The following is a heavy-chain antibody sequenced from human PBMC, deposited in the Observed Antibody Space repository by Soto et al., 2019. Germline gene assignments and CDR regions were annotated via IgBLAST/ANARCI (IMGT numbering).Heavy chain of an antibody. J-gene: IGHJ4*02. V-gene: IGHV3-30*18. CDR2: ISYDGSNK. Sequence: VGSLRLSCAASGFTFSSYGMHWVRQAPGKGLEWVAVISYDGSNKYYADSVKGRFTISRDNSKNTLYLQMNSLRAEDTAVYYCAKGATVTTIDSCGQGTLVTVSS. CDR1: GFTFSSYG. CDR3: AKGATVTTIDS. D-gene: IGHD4-17*01.